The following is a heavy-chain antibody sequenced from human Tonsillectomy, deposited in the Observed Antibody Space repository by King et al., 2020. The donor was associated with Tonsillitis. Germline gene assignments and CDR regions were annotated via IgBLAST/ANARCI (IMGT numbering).Heavy chain of an antibody. D-gene: IGHD1-26*01. V-gene: IGHV1-2*02. CDR3: ARGVGAPNWFDP. J-gene: IGHJ5*02. CDR1: GYTFTTYY. Sequence: VQLVQSGAEVKKPGASVKVSCKASGYTFTTYYMHWVRQAPGQGLEWMGWITPNGGTKYAQRFQGRVTMTRDTSISTAYIELSRLTSDDTAVYFCARGVGAPNWFDPWGQGTLVTVFS. CDR2: ITPNGGT.